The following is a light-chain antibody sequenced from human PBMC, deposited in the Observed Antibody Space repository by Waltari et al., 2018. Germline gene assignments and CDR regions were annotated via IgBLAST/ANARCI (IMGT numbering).Light chain of an antibody. CDR1: ESVSRA. V-gene: IGKV3-20*01. Sequence: EIVLTQSPGTLSLSPGERVTLSCWASESVSRALAWYQQKPGQSPRLLIYGASSRATGIPDRFSGSGSGTDFSLTISRLEPEDVAVYYCQHYVRLPVTFGQGTKVDIK. J-gene: IGKJ1*01. CDR3: QHYVRLPVT. CDR2: GAS.